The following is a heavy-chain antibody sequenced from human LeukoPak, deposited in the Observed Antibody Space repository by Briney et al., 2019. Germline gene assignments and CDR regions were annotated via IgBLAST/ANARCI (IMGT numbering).Heavy chain of an antibody. CDR2: IDTNTGNP. CDR3: ARVVATDYYYYYYMDV. D-gene: IGHD4-23*01. Sequence: GASVKVSCKASGCTFTNYAMNWVRQAPGQGLEWMGWIDTNTGNPTYAQGFTGRFVFSLDTSVSTAYLQISSLKAEDTAVYYCARVVATDYYYYYYMDVRGKGTTVTVSS. J-gene: IGHJ6*03. V-gene: IGHV7-4-1*02. CDR1: GCTFTNYA.